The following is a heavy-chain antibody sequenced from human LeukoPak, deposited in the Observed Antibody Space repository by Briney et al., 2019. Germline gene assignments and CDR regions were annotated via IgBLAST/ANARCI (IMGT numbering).Heavy chain of an antibody. CDR1: GFTFSSYW. J-gene: IGHJ4*02. V-gene: IGHV3-74*01. CDR3: ARVTVVTRSIDY. CDR2: INSDGSST. Sequence: GGSLRLSCAASGFTFSSYWMHWVRQAPGKGLVWVSRINSDGSSTSYADSVKGRFTISRDNAKSTLYLQMNSLRAEDTAVYYCARVTVVTRSIDYWGQGTLVTVSS. D-gene: IGHD4-23*01.